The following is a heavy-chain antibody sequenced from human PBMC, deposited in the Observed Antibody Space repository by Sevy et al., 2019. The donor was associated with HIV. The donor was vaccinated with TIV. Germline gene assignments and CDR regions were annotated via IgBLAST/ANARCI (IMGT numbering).Heavy chain of an antibody. CDR3: ARSNWVTATNGFSKSYYFDY. Sequence: SETLSLTFTVSGDSFSSYFWAWIRQPAGKGLEWIGRINTSGSTNYNPSLKSRVTMSVDTSKSQFSLKVTSLTAADTAIYFCARSNWVTATNGFSKSYYFDYWGQGSLVTVSS. CDR1: GDSFSSYF. CDR2: INTSGST. J-gene: IGHJ4*02. V-gene: IGHV4-4*07. D-gene: IGHD7-27*01.